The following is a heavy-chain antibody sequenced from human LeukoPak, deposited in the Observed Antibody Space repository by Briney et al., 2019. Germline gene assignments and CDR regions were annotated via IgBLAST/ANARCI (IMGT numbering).Heavy chain of an antibody. CDR3: ARQEYSSSWFGGSNWFDP. D-gene: IGHD6-13*01. CDR1: GYSFTSYW. J-gene: IGHJ5*02. Sequence: GESLKISCTGSGYSFTSYWIGWVRQMPGKGLEWMGIIYPGDSDTRYSPSFQGQVTISADKSISTAYLQWSSLKASDTAMYYCARQEYSSSWFGGSNWFDPWGQGTLVTVSS. CDR2: IYPGDSDT. V-gene: IGHV5-51*01.